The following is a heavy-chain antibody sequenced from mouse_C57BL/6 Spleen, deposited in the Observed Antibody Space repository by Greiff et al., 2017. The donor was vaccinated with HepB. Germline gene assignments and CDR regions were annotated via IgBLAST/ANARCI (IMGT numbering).Heavy chain of an antibody. CDR3: ARHGSPY. Sequence: QVRLQQPGAELVKPGASVKLSCKASGYTFTSYWMQWVKQRPGQGLEWIGEIDPSDSYTNYNQKFKGKATLTVDTSSSTAYMQLSSLTSEDSAVYYCARHGSPYWGQGTTLTVSS. D-gene: IGHD1-1*01. V-gene: IGHV1-50*01. CDR2: IDPSDSYT. J-gene: IGHJ2*01. CDR1: GYTFTSYW.